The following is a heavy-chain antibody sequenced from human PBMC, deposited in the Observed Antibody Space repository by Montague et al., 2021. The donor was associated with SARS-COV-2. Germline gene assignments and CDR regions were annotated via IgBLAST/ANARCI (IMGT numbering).Heavy chain of an antibody. J-gene: IGHJ4*02. Sequence: SETLSLTCTIPALTVSCYSWTCLRHPPLNSIDCSGSYSYCWSTKYNPSLKSRVTISIDTSKNQFSLKLSSVTAADTAVYYCARHALGYFDWLNEGYFDYWGQGTLVTVSS. D-gene: IGHD3-9*01. V-gene: IGHV4-59*08. CDR3: ARHALGYFDWLNEGYFDY. CDR1: ALTVSCYS. CDR2: YSYCWST.